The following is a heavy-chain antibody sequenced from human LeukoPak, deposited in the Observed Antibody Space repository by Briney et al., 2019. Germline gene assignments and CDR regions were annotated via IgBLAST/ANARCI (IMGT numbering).Heavy chain of an antibody. D-gene: IGHD3-22*01. CDR1: GFTFSSYA. CDR2: ISGSGGST. V-gene: IGHV3-23*01. J-gene: IGHJ4*02. Sequence: GGSLRLSCAASGFTFSSYAMSWVRQAPGKGLEWVSAISGSGGSTYYADSVKGRFTISRDNSKNTLYLQMNSLRAEDTAVYYCAFLSGQLYYGDGYWGQGTLVTVSS. CDR3: AFLSGQLYYGDGY.